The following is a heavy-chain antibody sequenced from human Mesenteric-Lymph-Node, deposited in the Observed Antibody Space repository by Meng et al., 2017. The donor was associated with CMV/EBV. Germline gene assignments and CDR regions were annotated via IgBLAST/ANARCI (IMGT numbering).Heavy chain of an antibody. CDR2: IFYSGST. Sequence: SETLSLTCTVSGDSISTSTYYWAWVRQPPGRGLEWIGRIFYSGSTYYNPSLQSRVTMSIDTSRNQFSLKLTSVTAADTAVYYCARTTNMCLDPWGQGTLVTVS. V-gene: IGHV4-39*07. CDR1: GDSISTSTYY. J-gene: IGHJ5*02. D-gene: IGHD2-8*01. CDR3: ARTTNMCLDP.